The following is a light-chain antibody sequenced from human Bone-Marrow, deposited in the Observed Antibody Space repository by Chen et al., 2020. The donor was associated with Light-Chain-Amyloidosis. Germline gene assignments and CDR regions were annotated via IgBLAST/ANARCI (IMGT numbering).Light chain of an antibody. CDR3: CSYAGIYWV. CDR2: DVS. Sequence: QSALTQPRSVSGSPGPSVTISCTGTSRAVGGYDSVSWYQQYPGKAPKLMIYDVSKRPSGVPDRFSASKSGNTASLTISGLQAEDEADYYCCSYAGIYWVFGGGTKLTVL. V-gene: IGLV2-11*01. CDR1: SRAVGGYDS. J-gene: IGLJ3*02.